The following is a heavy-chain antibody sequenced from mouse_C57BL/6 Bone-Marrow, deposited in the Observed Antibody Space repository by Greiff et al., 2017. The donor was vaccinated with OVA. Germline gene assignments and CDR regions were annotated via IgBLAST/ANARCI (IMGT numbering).Heavy chain of an antibody. CDR2: ISDGGSYT. V-gene: IGHV5-4*01. J-gene: IGHJ2*01. CDR3: ARDGIYYYGSSYYYFDY. Sequence: EVQGVESGGGLVKPGGSLKLSCAASGFTFSSYAMSWVRQTPEKRLEWVATISDGGSYTYYPDNVKGRFTISRDNAKNNLYLQMSHLKSEDTAMYYCARDGIYYYGSSYYYFDYWGQGTTLTVSS. D-gene: IGHD1-1*01. CDR1: GFTFSSYA.